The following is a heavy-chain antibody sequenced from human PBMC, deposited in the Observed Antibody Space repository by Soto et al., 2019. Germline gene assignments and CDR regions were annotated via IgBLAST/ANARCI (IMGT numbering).Heavy chain of an antibody. CDR2: IYVGGTT. J-gene: IGHJ4*02. V-gene: IGHV4-59*08. Sequence: PSETLSLTCTVSDGSIGAYYWSWLRQPPGKALEWIGYIYVGGTTNYNPSLKSRATLSVDRSKNQFSLKLSSVTAADTAVYYCARHRWNSGYYLVFDYWGQGTLVTVSS. CDR3: ARHRWNSGYYLVFDY. D-gene: IGHD3-3*01. CDR1: DGSIGAYY.